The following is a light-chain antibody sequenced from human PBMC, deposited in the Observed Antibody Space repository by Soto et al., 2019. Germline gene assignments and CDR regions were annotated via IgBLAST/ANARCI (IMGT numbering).Light chain of an antibody. V-gene: IGKV1-13*02. Sequence: AIQLTQSPSSLSASVGDRVTITCRASQGISSALAWYQQKPGKAPKLLIYDASRLESGVPSRFSGSGSGTDFTLTISSLQPEDFATYYCQQFNSYPVFGGGTKVEIK. J-gene: IGKJ4*01. CDR3: QQFNSYPV. CDR2: DAS. CDR1: QGISSA.